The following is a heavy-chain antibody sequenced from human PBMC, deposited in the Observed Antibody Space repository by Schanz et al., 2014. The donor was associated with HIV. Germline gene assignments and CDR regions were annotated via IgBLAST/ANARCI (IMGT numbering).Heavy chain of an antibody. CDR1: GFTFSNFG. Sequence: QVQLVESGGGVVQPGMSLTLSCAASGFTFSNFGMHWVRQAPGKGLEWVALISYDGSNKYYSDSVKGRFTISRDNSRNTLYLQMNSLRAGDTAVYYCASTEFPYSSSSDYYYGMDVWGQGTTVTVSS. CDR2: ISYDGSNK. D-gene: IGHD6-6*01. V-gene: IGHV3-30*03. CDR3: ASTEFPYSSSSDYYYGMDV. J-gene: IGHJ6*02.